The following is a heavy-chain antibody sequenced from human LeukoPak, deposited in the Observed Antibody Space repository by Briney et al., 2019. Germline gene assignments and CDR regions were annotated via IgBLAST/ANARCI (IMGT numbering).Heavy chain of an antibody. CDR2: IYYSGST. CDR1: GGSISNYY. Sequence: SETLSLTCTVSGGSISNYYWGWIRQPPGKGLEWIGSIYYSGSTYYNPSLKSRVTISVDTSKNQFSLKLSSVTAADTAVYYCARHSGGSYLGWFDPWGQGTLVTVSS. D-gene: IGHD1-26*01. CDR3: ARHSGGSYLGWFDP. V-gene: IGHV4-39*01. J-gene: IGHJ5*02.